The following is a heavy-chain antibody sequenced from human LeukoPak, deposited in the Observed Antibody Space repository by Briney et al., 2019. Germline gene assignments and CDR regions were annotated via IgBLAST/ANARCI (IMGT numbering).Heavy chain of an antibody. CDR3: ASFETPRGY. V-gene: IGHV4-34*01. J-gene: IGHJ4*02. CDR2: INHSGST. D-gene: IGHD3-9*01. CDR1: GGSFSGYY. Sequence: SETLSLTCAVYGGSFSGYYWSWIRQPPGKGLEWIGEINHSGSTNYNPSLKSRVTISVDTSKNQFSLKLSSVTAADTAVYYCASFETPRGYWGQGTLVTVPS.